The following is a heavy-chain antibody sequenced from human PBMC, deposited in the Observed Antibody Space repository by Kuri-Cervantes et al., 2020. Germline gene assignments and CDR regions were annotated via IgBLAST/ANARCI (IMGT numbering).Heavy chain of an antibody. V-gene: IGHV1-69*13. CDR2: IIPIFGTA. CDR1: GYTFTSYY. D-gene: IGHD5-12*01. CDR3: ARVEIRPYSGYVGGIDY. J-gene: IGHJ4*02. Sequence: SVKVSCKASGYTFTSYYMHWVRQAPGQGLEWMGGIIPIFGTANYAQKFQGRVTITADESTSTAYMELSSLRSEDTAVYYCARVEIRPYSGYVGGIDYWGQGTLVTVSS.